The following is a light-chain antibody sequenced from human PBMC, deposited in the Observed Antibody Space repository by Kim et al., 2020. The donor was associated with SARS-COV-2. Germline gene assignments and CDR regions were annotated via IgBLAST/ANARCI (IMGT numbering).Light chain of an antibody. J-gene: IGKJ4*01. V-gene: IGKV3-15*01. CDR3: LQYNNWPPAT. CDR2: GAS. Sequence: SVSPGERATLSCRASQSVSRSLAWYQQKPGQTPRLLIYGASTRDTGIPARFSGSGSGTEFTLTISSLQSEDFAVYYCLQYNNWPPATFGGGTKVEI. CDR1: QSVSRS.